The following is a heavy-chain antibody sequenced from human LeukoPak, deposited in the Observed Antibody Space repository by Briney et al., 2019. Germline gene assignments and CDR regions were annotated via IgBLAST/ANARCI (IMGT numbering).Heavy chain of an antibody. V-gene: IGHV1-2*02. CDR1: GGTFSSYA. CDR2: INPNSGGT. CDR3: ARLDSYYYDSSGHPMFVDY. Sequence: GASVTVSCRASGGTFSSYAISWVRQAPGQGLEWMGWINPNSGGTNYAQKFQGRVTMTRDTSISTAYMELSRLRSDDTAVYYCARLDSYYYDSSGHPMFVDYWGQGTLVTVSS. D-gene: IGHD3-22*01. J-gene: IGHJ4*02.